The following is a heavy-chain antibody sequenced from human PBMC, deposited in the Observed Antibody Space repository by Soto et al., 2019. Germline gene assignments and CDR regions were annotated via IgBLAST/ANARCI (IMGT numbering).Heavy chain of an antibody. CDR1: GFTFRTYS. Sequence: EVQLVESGGGLVQPGGSLRLSCAASGFTFRTYSMNWVRQAPGKGLEWISYISSSSTIYYADSVKGRFTISRDNARNSRYVQMNNLRAEDTAMYYCARSVGVTFGWCDPWGQGTLVTVSP. J-gene: IGHJ5*02. D-gene: IGHD1-26*01. V-gene: IGHV3-48*01. CDR2: ISSSSTI. CDR3: ARSVGVTFGWCDP.